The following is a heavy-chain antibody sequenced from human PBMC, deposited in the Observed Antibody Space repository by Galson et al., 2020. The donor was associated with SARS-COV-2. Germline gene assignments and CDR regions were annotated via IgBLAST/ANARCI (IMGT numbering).Heavy chain of an antibody. V-gene: IGHV3-30*03. J-gene: IGHJ4*02. D-gene: IGHD2-21*02. CDR1: GFTFSSSG. CDR3: ATGGDVHY. Sequence: QLGESLKISCAASGFTFSSSGMHWVRQAPGKGLEWVAVISYDGSNKYYADSVKGRFTISRDKSKNTLYLQMNSLRAEDTAVYYCATGGDVHYWGQGTLVTVSS. CDR2: ISYDGSNK.